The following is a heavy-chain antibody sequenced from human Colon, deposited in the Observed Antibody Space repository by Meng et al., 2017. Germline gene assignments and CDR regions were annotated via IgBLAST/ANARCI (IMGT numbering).Heavy chain of an antibody. D-gene: IGHD1-26*01. CDR1: GGSISSTNW. Sequence: HVHRQESGPGLVKPSGTLSLTCAVSGGSISSTNWWSWIRQPPGKGLEWIGEISQSGSSNYNPSLKSRVTMSLDKFKNHFFLNLSSVSAADTAVYYCAREDGSIGFTPAGQWGQGTLVTVSS. CDR3: AREDGSIGFTPAGQ. J-gene: IGHJ1*01. CDR2: ISQSGSS. V-gene: IGHV4-4*02.